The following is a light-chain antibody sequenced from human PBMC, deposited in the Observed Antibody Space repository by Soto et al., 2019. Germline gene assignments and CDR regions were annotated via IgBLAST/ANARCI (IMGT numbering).Light chain of an antibody. J-gene: IGKJ5*01. CDR2: GAS. CDR1: QSFSSSY. V-gene: IGKV3-20*01. Sequence: EIVLTQSPGTLSLSPGERATLSCRASQSFSSSYLAWYQQKPGQAPRLLIYGASSRATGIPDRFSGSGSGTDFTLNISGLEPEDFAVYYCQQYGTSITFGQGTRLEI. CDR3: QQYGTSIT.